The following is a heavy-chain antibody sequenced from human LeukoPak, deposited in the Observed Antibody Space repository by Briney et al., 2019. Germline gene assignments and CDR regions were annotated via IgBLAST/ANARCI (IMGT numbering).Heavy chain of an antibody. CDR3: ARAEPGSSSRYTY. CDR1: GFTFSSYS. D-gene: IGHD6-13*01. Sequence: PGGSLRLSCAASGFTFSSYSMNWVRQAPGKGLEWVSSISGSNSYIYYADSVKGRFTISRDNAKNSLYLQMNSLRAEDTAVYYCARAEPGSSSRYTYWGQGTLVTVSS. V-gene: IGHV3-21*01. J-gene: IGHJ4*02. CDR2: ISGSNSYI.